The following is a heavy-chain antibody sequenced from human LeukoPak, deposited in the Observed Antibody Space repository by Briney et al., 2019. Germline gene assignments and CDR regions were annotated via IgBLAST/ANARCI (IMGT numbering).Heavy chain of an antibody. Sequence: GGSLRLSCAASGFTFSSYGMHWVRQAPGKGLEWVAVISYDGSNKYYADSVKGRFTISRDNSKNTLYLQMNSLRAEDTAVYFCAKRYYQDSSGYLGSIDYWGQGTLVTVSS. V-gene: IGHV3-30*18. D-gene: IGHD3-22*01. CDR1: GFTFSSYG. CDR3: AKRYYQDSSGYLGSIDY. CDR2: ISYDGSNK. J-gene: IGHJ4*02.